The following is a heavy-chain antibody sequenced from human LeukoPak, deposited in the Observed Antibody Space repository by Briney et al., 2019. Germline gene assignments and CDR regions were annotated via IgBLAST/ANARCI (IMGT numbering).Heavy chain of an antibody. J-gene: IGHJ3*02. CDR2: IVVGSGST. Sequence: SVKVSCKASGFTFTSTAMQWVRQARGQRLEWIGWIVVGSGSTNYAQKFQERVTITRDMSTSTAYMELSSLRSEDTAVYYCAASVVVTAEAAFDIWGQGTMLTVSS. D-gene: IGHD2-21*02. CDR1: GFTFTSTA. CDR3: AASVVVTAEAAFDI. V-gene: IGHV1-58*02.